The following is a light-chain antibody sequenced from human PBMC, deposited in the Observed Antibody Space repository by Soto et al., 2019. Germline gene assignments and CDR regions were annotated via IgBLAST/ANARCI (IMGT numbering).Light chain of an antibody. CDR1: QGISSY. J-gene: IGKJ1*01. CDR3: QHVKSSPPWT. CDR2: AAS. V-gene: IGKV1-9*01. Sequence: DIQLTQSPSFLSASLGDRVTITCRASQGISSYLAWYQQKPGKAPKLLIYAASTLQSGVPSRFSGSGSGTEFALTISSLQPEDFATYYCQHVKSSPPWTFGPGTKVEI.